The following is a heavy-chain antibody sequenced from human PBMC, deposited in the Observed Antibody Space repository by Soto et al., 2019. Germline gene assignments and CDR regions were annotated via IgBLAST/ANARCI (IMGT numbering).Heavy chain of an antibody. Sequence: PSETLSLTCPVPGGSISSYYWSWIRQPPGKGLDWIGYIYYSGSTNYNPSLKSRVTLSVDTSKNPLSLKLTYVTAADTATYYCARVQVCNGGSCSQRGFDYGVQGTLVSFSS. CDR1: GGSISSYY. J-gene: IGHJ4*02. V-gene: IGHV4-59*12. CDR3: ARVQVCNGGSCSQRGFDY. D-gene: IGHD2-15*01. CDR2: IYYSGST.